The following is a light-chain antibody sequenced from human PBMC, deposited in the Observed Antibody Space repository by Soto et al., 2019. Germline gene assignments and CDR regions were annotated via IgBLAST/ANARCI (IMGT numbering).Light chain of an antibody. J-gene: IGKJ3*01. CDR2: AAS. Sequence: EIQMTQSPSSLSASVGDRVIITCRASQDISNYLAWYQQKPGKVPEVLIYAASTLHSGVPSRFSGSGSGTDFTLTISSLQAEDVGIYYCQKYNSAPLTFGPGTKVDLK. V-gene: IGKV1-27*01. CDR3: QKYNSAPLT. CDR1: QDISNY.